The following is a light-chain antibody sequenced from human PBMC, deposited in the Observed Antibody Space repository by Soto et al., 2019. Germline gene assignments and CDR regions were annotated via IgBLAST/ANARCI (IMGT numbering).Light chain of an antibody. CDR2: TTS. CDR1: NVGRHE. Sequence: QSVVTQPPSVSGTPGQGVIISCSNVGRHEVSWYQQVPGMAPKLLIHTTSQRPSGVPDRFSASKSDTSASLAIRGLQSEDEADYFCSSWDDSLSGVVFGRGTKLTVL. V-gene: IGLV1-44*01. CDR3: SSWDDSLSGVV. J-gene: IGLJ2*01.